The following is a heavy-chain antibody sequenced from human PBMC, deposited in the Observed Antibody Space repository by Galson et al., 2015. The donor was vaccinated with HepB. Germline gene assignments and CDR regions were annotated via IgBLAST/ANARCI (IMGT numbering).Heavy chain of an antibody. Sequence: SLRLSCAASGFTFNIHGMHWVRQAPGKGLEWVAIISYDGSNKFYADSVKGRFTISRDNSKDTLYLQMNSLRPEDTAIYYCAKGIEAVKPSWFDPWGQGTLVIVSS. D-gene: IGHD6-19*01. J-gene: IGHJ5*02. CDR1: GFTFNIHG. V-gene: IGHV3-30*18. CDR2: ISYDGSNK. CDR3: AKGIEAVKPSWFDP.